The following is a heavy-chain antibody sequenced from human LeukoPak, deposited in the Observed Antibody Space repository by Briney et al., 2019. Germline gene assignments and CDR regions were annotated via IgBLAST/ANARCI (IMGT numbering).Heavy chain of an antibody. Sequence: GGSLRLPCAASGFTFSSYAMSWVRQAPGKGLEWVPAISGSGGSTYYADSVKGRFTISRDNSKNTLYLQMNSLRAEDTAVYYCAKDLYYGSGSYYNGYWGQGTLVTVSS. CDR1: GFTFSSYA. D-gene: IGHD3-10*01. CDR2: ISGSGGST. V-gene: IGHV3-23*01. CDR3: AKDLYYGSGSYYNGY. J-gene: IGHJ4*02.